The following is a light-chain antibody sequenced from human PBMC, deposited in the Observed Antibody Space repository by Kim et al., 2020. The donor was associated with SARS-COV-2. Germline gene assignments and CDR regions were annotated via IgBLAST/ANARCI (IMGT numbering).Light chain of an antibody. CDR3: QAWDSSTVV. CDR1: KLGDKY. V-gene: IGLV3-1*01. CDR2: QDS. J-gene: IGLJ2*01. Sequence: SYELTQPPSVSVSPGQTASITCSGDKLGDKYGCWYQQKPGQSPVVVIYQDSKRPLGIPERFSGSNSGNTATLTISGTQAMDEADYYCQAWDSSTVVFGGGTQLTVL.